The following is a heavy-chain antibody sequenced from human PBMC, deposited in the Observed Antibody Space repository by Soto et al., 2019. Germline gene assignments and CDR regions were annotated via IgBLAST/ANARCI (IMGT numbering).Heavy chain of an antibody. J-gene: IGHJ6*02. D-gene: IGHD2-8*01. CDR1: AFTFSSYA. CDR3: VKDPNAGYYYYGMDV. Sequence: GXSLRLSGSASAFTFSSYAMHWVTQAPGKGLEYVSAISSNGGSTYYADSVKGRFTISRDNSKNTLYLQMSSLRAEDTAVYYCVKDPNAGYYYYGMDVWGQGTTVTVSS. CDR2: ISSNGGST. V-gene: IGHV3-64D*08.